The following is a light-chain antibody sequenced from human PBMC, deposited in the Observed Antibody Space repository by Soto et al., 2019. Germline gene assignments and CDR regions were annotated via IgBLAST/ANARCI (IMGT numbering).Light chain of an antibody. J-gene: IGKJ5*01. V-gene: IGKV1-5*03. Sequence: DIQMTQSPSTLSASVGDRVTITCRASQSISSLLAWYQQKPGRAPTLLIYKASTLESGVPSRFSGSGSGTEFPLTISSLQPDDSATYYCQQYNSYPLTFGQGTRLEIK. CDR2: KAS. CDR1: QSISSL. CDR3: QQYNSYPLT.